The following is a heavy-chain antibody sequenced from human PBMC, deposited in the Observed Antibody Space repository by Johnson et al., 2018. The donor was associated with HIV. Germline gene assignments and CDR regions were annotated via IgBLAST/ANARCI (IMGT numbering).Heavy chain of an antibody. V-gene: IGHV3-15*01. CDR2: IKRKVDGETT. D-gene: IGHD2-15*01. CDR3: ATGDCSGGSCHAFDI. J-gene: IGHJ3*02. CDR1: GFSFSDVW. Sequence: VHLVESGGGLVKPGGSLRLSCAASGFSFSDVWMTWVRQASGKGLEWVGRIKRKVDGETTDYAAPVEGRFTISRDDSINTVYLQMNSLKSEDTAVYYCATGDCSGGSCHAFDIWGQGTMVTVAS.